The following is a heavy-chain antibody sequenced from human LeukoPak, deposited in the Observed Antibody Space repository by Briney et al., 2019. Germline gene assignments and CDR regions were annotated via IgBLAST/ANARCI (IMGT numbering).Heavy chain of an antibody. V-gene: IGHV3-66*01. Sequence: GGSLRLSCAASGFTFSSYSMSWVRQAPGKGLEWVSVIYSGGSTYYADSVKGRFTISRDNSKNTLYLQMNSLRAEDTAVYYCAREKQWLTSWGQGALVTVSS. CDR3: AREKQWLTS. CDR1: GFTFSSYS. J-gene: IGHJ5*02. CDR2: IYSGGST. D-gene: IGHD6-19*01.